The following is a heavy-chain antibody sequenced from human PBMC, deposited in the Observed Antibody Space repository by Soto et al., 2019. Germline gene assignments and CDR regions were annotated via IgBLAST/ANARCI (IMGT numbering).Heavy chain of an antibody. CDR1: GYSFTNYW. D-gene: IGHD1-1*01. CDR3: ARQRAWNDAFDF. Sequence: GESLKISCKGSGYSFTNYWIGWVRQMPGTGLEWMGIIYPGNSNTRYSPSFQGQVTMSADTSISTAYLQWNSLKASDTATYYCARQRAWNDAFDFWGQGTLVTVSS. J-gene: IGHJ4*02. V-gene: IGHV5-51*01. CDR2: IYPGNSNT.